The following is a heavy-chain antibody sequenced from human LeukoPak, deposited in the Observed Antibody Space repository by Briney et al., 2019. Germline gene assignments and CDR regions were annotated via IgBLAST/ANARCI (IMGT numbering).Heavy chain of an antibody. CDR3: ARDQGRDTMIAVVIPSPRYGMDV. CDR2: ISSSSYI. D-gene: IGHD3-22*01. J-gene: IGHJ6*02. Sequence: GGSLRLSCAASGFTFSSYSMNWVRQAPGKGLEWVSSISSSSYIYYADSVKGRFTISRDNAKNSLYLQMNSLRAEDTAVYYCARDQGRDTMIAVVIPSPRYGMDVWGQGTTVTVSS. CDR1: GFTFSSYS. V-gene: IGHV3-21*01.